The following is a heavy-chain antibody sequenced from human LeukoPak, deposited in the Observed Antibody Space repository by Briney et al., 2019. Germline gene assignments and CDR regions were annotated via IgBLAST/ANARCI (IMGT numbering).Heavy chain of an antibody. CDR1: GFIDSSYA. Sequence: GGSLRLSCGASGFIDSSYAMTWVRQAPGKGLEWVSGISGSGDSTYYGDSVKGRFTISRDNSKNTLDLQMNSVRAEDTAVYYCATAAGSSVRYWGQGTLVTVSS. CDR3: ATAAGSSVRY. V-gene: IGHV3-23*01. J-gene: IGHJ4*02. CDR2: ISGSGDST. D-gene: IGHD6-19*01.